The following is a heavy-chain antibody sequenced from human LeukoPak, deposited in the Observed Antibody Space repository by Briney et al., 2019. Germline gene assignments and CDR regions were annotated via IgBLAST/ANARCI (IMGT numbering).Heavy chain of an antibody. CDR1: GYTFTGYY. D-gene: IGHD1-1*01. V-gene: IGHV1-69*04. CDR2: IIPVLEEA. J-gene: IGHJ5*02. Sequence: ASVKVSCKASGYTFTGYYMHWVRQAPGQGLEWMGRIIPVLEEAQYAQNFQGKVTITADKSTSTAYMELHSLTSEDTAVYYCARDQLELGTHWFDPWGQGTLVTVSS. CDR3: ARDQLELGTHWFDP.